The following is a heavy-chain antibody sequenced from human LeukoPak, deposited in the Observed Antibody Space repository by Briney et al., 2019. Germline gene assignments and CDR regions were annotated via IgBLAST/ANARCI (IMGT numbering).Heavy chain of an antibody. CDR1: GFSYSYAW. D-gene: IGHD1-1*01. CDR3: TTLRRGAEARYFLL. CDR2: ITAIGECTAA. Sequence: GGSLPLSCVASGFSYSYAWMTWVRPRAGKGREGVGHITAIGECTAAVCGAPVRGRFLNSRKDSENAVFLQMDSLKSEDTGVYYCTTLRRGAEARYFLLGGRGTQVPVSS. J-gene: IGHJ4*02. V-gene: IGHV3-15*01.